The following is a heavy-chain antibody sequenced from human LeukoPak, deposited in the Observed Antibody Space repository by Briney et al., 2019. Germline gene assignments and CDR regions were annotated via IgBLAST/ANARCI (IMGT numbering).Heavy chain of an antibody. J-gene: IGHJ4*02. CDR3: ARPNIRYCSGGACSNDGSGY. V-gene: IGHV4-59*12. D-gene: IGHD2-15*01. CDR1: GYSISSSYY. CDR2: IYYSGST. Sequence: SETLSLTCTVSGYSISSSYYWSWIRRPPGNGLEWIGYIYYSGSTNYKSSLKSRVTISVDTSKNQFSLKLSSVTAADTVVYYCARPNIRYCSGGACSNDGSGYWGQGTLVTVSS.